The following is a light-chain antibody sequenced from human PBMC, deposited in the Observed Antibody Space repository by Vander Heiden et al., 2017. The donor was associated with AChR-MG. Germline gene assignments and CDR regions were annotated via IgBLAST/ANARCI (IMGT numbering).Light chain of an antibody. V-gene: IGKV1-5*01. CDR2: EAS. CDR1: QSISSW. CDR3: QQYNSYPT. Sequence: DIQMTQSPSTLSASVGDRVTITCRASQSISSWLAWYQQKPGKAPKLLIYEASSLESGVPPRFSGSGSGTEFTLTISSLQPDDFATYYCQQYNSYPTFGQGTNLEI. J-gene: IGKJ2*01.